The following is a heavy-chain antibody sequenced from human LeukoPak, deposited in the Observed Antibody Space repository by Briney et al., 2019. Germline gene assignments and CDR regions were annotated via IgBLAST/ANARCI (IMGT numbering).Heavy chain of an antibody. CDR1: GYTFTSYY. D-gene: IGHD3-22*01. CDR2: INPSGGST. V-gene: IGHV1-46*01. CDR3: CYDSGGYYDY. Sequence: ASVKVSCKASGYTFTSYYMHWVRQAPGQGLEWMGIINPSGGSTSYTQKFQGRVTMTRDTSTSTVYMELSSLRSEDTAVYYCCYDSGGYYDYWGQGTLVTVSS. J-gene: IGHJ4*02.